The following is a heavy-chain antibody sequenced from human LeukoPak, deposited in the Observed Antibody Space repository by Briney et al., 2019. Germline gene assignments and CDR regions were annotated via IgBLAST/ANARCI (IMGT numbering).Heavy chain of an antibody. J-gene: IGHJ4*02. D-gene: IGHD3-10*01. CDR3: AKIYGSGFQTLPYYFDY. CDR2: ISGSGGST. Sequence: GGSLRLSCAASGFTFSSYAMSWVRQAPGKGLEWVSAISGSGGSTYYADSVKGRFTISRDSSKNTLYLQMNSLRAEDTAVYYCAKIYGSGFQTLPYYFDYWGQGTPVTVSS. V-gene: IGHV3-23*01. CDR1: GFTFSSYA.